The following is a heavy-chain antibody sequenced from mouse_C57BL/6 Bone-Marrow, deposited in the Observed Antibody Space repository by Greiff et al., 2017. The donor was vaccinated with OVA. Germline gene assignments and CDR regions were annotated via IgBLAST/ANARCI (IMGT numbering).Heavy chain of an antibody. CDR1: GYTFTNYW. V-gene: IGHV1-63*01. CDR3: ARGGYFDY. Sequence: VQLQQSGAELVRPGTSVKMSCKASGYTFTNYWIGWAKQRPGHGLEWIGDIYPGGGYTNYNEKFKGKAALTADKSSSTAYMQFSSLTSEDSAIYYCARGGYFDYWGQGTTLTVSS. CDR2: IYPGGGYT. J-gene: IGHJ2*01.